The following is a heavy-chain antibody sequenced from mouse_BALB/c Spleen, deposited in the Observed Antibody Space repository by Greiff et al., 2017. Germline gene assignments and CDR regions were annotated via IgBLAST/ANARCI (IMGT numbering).Heavy chain of an antibody. J-gene: IGHJ4*01. CDR1: GYTFTSYY. V-gene: IGHV1S81*02. CDR2: INPSNGGT. Sequence: VQLQQSGAELVKPGASVKLSCKASGYTFTSYYMYWVKQRPGQGLEWIGEINPSNGGTNFNEKFKSKATLTVDKSSSTAYMQLSSLTSEDSAVYYCTRSLPYAMGYWGQGTSVTVSS. CDR3: TRSLPYAMGY.